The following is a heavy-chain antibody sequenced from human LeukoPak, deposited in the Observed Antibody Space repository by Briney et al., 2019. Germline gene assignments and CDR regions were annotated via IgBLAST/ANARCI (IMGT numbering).Heavy chain of an antibody. D-gene: IGHD2-21*01. CDR1: GYPFTTYG. Sequence: ASVQLSCKASGYPFTTYGFIWVRQAPGLGLEWMGWISANSGDTKYGQSFQGRVTMTTDTTTETAYMELRSQRFDDTAIYYCARTVGDRADPWGQGSLVTVSS. J-gene: IGHJ5*02. V-gene: IGHV1-18*01. CDR2: ISANSGDT. CDR3: ARTVGDRADP.